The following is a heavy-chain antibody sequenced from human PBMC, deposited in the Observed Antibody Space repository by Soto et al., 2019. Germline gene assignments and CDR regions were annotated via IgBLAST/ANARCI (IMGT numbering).Heavy chain of an antibody. CDR3: ARGGGGPLSRYYYYYYGMDV. J-gene: IGHJ6*02. CDR1: GYTFTSYG. CDR2: ISAYNGNT. V-gene: IGHV1-18*01. Sequence: QVQLVQSGAEVKKPGASVKVSCKASGYTFTSYGISWVRQAPGQGLEWMGWISAYNGNTNYAQKLQGRVTITTDTSTSTAYMELRSLRSDDTAVYYCARGGGGPLSRYYYYYYGMDVWGQGTTVTVSS. D-gene: IGHD2-15*01.